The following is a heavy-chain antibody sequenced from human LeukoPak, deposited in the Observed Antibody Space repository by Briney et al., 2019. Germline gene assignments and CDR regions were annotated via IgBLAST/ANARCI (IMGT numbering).Heavy chain of an antibody. Sequence: GGSLRLSCAASGFTFSSYAMSWVRQAPGKGLEWVSAISGSGGSTYYADSVKGRFTISRDNAKNSLYLQMNSLRAEDTAVYYCARGRYGDYGDYWGQGTLVTVSS. CDR3: ARGRYGDYGDY. CDR2: ISGSGGST. V-gene: IGHV3-23*01. J-gene: IGHJ4*02. CDR1: GFTFSSYA. D-gene: IGHD4-17*01.